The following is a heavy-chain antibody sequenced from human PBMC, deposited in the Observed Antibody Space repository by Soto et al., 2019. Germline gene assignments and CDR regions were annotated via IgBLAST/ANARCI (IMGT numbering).Heavy chain of an antibody. CDR1: GFIFSDHG. D-gene: IGHD6-6*01. CDR2: IAGSVDST. Sequence: EVHLLESGGGLVQPGGSLRLSCAASGFIFSDHGMSWVRQAPGKGPEWVSAIAGSVDSTYYADSVKGRFTISRDNSKNMLYLQMDSLRAEDTAVYYCAKDRTIASRNFDDWGQGVLVTVSS. CDR3: AKDRTIASRNFDD. J-gene: IGHJ4*02. V-gene: IGHV3-23*01.